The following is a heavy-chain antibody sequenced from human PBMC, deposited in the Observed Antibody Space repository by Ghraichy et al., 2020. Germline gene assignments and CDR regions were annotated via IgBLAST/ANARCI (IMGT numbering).Heavy chain of an antibody. J-gene: IGHJ4*02. D-gene: IGHD3-3*01. CDR3: ARLNDFWSARNHRALAY. CDR2: INHSGST. V-gene: IGHV4-34*01. CDR1: GGSFSGYY. Sequence: SETLSLTCAVYGGSFSGYYWSWIRQPPGKGLEWIGEINHSGSTNYNPSLKSRVTISVDTSKNQFSLKLSSVTAADPAVYYCARLNDFWSARNHRALAYWGQGTLVTVSS.